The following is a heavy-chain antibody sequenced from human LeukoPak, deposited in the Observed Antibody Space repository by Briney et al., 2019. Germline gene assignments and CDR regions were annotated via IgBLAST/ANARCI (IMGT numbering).Heavy chain of an antibody. CDR1: GDSVSSNSAA. V-gene: IGHV6-1*01. J-gene: IGHJ4*02. Sequence: SQTLSLTCAISGDSVSSNSAAWNWIRQSPSRGLEWLGRTYYRSKWYNDYAVSVKSQITINPDTSKNQFSLQLNSVTPEDTAVYYCARGTLLWFGETSRHFDYWGQGTLVTVSS. D-gene: IGHD3-10*01. CDR2: TYYRSKWYN. CDR3: ARGTLLWFGETSRHFDY.